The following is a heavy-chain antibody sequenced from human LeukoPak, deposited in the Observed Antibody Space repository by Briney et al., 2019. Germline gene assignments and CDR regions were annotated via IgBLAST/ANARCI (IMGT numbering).Heavy chain of an antibody. CDR3: ARDEAAYYDFWSGYSQFDY. Sequence: PGGSLRLSCAASGFTFSSYAMSWVRQAPGKGLEWVSVISGSGDSTNCADSVKGRFTISRDNAKNSLYLQMNSLRAEDTAVYYCARDEAAYYDFWSGYSQFDYWGQGTLVTVSS. CDR1: GFTFSSYA. V-gene: IGHV3-23*01. D-gene: IGHD3-3*01. CDR2: ISGSGDST. J-gene: IGHJ4*02.